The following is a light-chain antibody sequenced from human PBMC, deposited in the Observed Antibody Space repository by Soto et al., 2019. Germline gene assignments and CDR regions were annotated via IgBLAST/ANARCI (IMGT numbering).Light chain of an antibody. CDR2: AAS. CDR3: QQYNSYLYT. V-gene: IGKV3-20*01. J-gene: IGKJ2*01. Sequence: EIVLTQSPGTLSLSPGERATLSCRASQSVSVNSLAWYQQKGGQAPRLLIYAASTRATGVPDRFSGTGSGTDFALTISSLQPDDFATYYCQQYNSYLYTFGQGTKLEIK. CDR1: QSVSVNS.